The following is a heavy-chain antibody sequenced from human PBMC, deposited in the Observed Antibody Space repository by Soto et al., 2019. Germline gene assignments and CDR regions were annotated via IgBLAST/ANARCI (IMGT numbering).Heavy chain of an antibody. J-gene: IGHJ6*02. V-gene: IGHV3-30*18. D-gene: IGHD3-10*01. CDR2: ISYDGYLK. CDR1: GFTFSTYV. CDR3: AKDFKVSGSHYGTLNYYYGMDV. Sequence: GGSLRLSCAASGFTFSTYVMQWGRQAPGKGLGWVAVISYDGYLKYYVDAVKGRFTVARDNSKNTLFLEMNSLRVEDTAVYFCAKDFKVSGSHYGTLNYYYGMDVWGQGTTVTVSS.